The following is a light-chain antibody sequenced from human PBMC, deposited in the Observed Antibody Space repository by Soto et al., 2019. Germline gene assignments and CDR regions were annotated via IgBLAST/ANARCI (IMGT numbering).Light chain of an antibody. CDR2: EVT. V-gene: IGLV2-14*01. CDR3: SSYTSSSTLLYV. CDR1: SSDVGGYNY. J-gene: IGLJ1*01. Sequence: QSALTQPASVSGSPGQSITISCTGTSSDVGGYNYVSWYQQHPGKAPKLMIYEVTNRPSGVSHRFSGSKSGNTASLTISGLQAEDEDDYYCSSYTSSSTLLYVFGTGTKVTVL.